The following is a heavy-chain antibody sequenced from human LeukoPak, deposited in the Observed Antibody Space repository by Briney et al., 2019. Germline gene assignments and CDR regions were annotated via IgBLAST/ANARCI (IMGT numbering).Heavy chain of an antibody. D-gene: IGHD3-16*01. J-gene: IGHJ4*02. CDR1: GYTFTGYY. CDR3: ARDAFAALSARFDQTDY. Sequence: GASVNVSCKASGYTFTGYYMHWVRQAPGQGREWMGWINPNSGGTNYAQKFQGRVTMTRDTSISTAYMELSRLRSDDTDVYYCARDAFAALSARFDQTDYWGQGTLVTVSS. CDR2: INPNSGGT. V-gene: IGHV1-2*02.